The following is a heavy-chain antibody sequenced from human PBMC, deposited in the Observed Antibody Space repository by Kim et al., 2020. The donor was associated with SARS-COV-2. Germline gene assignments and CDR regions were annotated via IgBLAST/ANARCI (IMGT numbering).Heavy chain of an antibody. CDR1: GFTFSSYA. CDR3: AKDTTESMRNIVVVPAAIEVFGNWFDP. J-gene: IGHJ5*02. D-gene: IGHD2-2*01. V-gene: IGHV3-23*01. CDR2: ISGSGGST. Sequence: GGSLRLSCAASGFTFSSYAMSWVRQAPGKGLEWVSAISGSGGSTYYADSVKGRFTISRDNSKNTLYLQMNSLRAEDTAVYYCAKDTTESMRNIVVVPAAIEVFGNWFDPWGQGTLVTVSS.